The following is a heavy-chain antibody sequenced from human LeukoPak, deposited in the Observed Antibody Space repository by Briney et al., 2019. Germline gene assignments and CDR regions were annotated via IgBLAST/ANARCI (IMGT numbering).Heavy chain of an antibody. V-gene: IGHV1-2*02. Sequence: ASVKVSCKASGYTFSGHYMHWVRQAPGQGLEWMGWIYPNSGGTNYAQKFQGRVTMTRDTSISTAYMELSGLRSDDTAVYYCARDRYNSGGNYFDYWGQGTLVTVSS. D-gene: IGHD6-19*01. J-gene: IGHJ4*02. CDR2: IYPNSGGT. CDR3: ARDRYNSGGNYFDY. CDR1: GYTFSGHY.